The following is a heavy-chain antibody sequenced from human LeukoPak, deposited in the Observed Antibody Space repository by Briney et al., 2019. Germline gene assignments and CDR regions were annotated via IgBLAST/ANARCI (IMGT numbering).Heavy chain of an antibody. V-gene: IGHV3-30*04. CDR2: IANDGRDK. Sequence: GGSLRLSCAASGFSFRSYAMHWVRQAPGKGLEWVTVIANDGRDKKYADSVRGRFTISRDNSKNTLYLQMDSLRAEDTAVYYCPRKYDSSGYYDSWGQGTLVTVSS. J-gene: IGHJ4*02. D-gene: IGHD3-22*01. CDR1: GFSFRSYA. CDR3: PRKYDSSGYYDS.